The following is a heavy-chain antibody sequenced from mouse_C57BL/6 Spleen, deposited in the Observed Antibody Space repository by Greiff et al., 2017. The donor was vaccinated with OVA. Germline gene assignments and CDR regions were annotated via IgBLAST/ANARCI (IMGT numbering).Heavy chain of an antibody. CDR1: GYTFTSYW. CDR3: ARTNTGTWGFDY. D-gene: IGHD2-14*01. V-gene: IGHV1-52*01. CDR2: IDPSDSET. J-gene: IGHJ2*01. Sequence: QVQLQQPGAELVRPGSSVKLSCKASGYTFTSYWMHWVKQRPIQGLEWIGNIDPSDSETHYNQKFKDKATLTVDKSSSTAYMQLSSLTSEDSAVYYCARTNTGTWGFDYWGQGTMLTVSA.